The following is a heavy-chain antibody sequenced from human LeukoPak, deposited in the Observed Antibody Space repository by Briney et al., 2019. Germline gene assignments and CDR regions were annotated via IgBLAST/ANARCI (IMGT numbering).Heavy chain of an antibody. D-gene: IGHD4-17*01. J-gene: IGHJ5*02. Sequence: AASVKVSCKASGYSFISSDINWVRQATGQGLEWMGWMNPNSGNTAYAQKFQGRVTITADKSTSTAYMELSSLRSEDTAVYYCARESTTVTSRWFDPWGQGTLVTVSS. CDR3: ARESTTVTSRWFDP. CDR2: MNPNSGNT. CDR1: GYSFISSD. V-gene: IGHV1-8*01.